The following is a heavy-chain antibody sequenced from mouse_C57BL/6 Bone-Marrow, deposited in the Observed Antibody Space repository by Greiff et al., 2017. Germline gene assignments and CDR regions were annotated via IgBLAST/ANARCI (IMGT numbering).Heavy chain of an antibody. CDR2: ISNGGGST. J-gene: IGHJ4*01. CDR3: ARRGYDGYYDYAMDY. CDR1: GFTFSDYY. D-gene: IGHD2-3*01. V-gene: IGHV5-12*01. Sequence: EVQGVESGGGLVQPGGSLKLSCAASGFTFSDYYMYWVRQTPEKRLEWVAYISNGGGSTYYPDTVKGRFTISRDNAKSTLYLQMSRLKSEATAMYYCARRGYDGYYDYAMDYWGQGTSVTVSS.